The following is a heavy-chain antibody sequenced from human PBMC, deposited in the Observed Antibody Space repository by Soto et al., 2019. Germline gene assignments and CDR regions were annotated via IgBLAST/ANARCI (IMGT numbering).Heavy chain of an antibody. V-gene: IGHV4-61*01. Sequence: ETLSLTCTVSGGSVSSGSYYWTWIRQSPAKGLEWMGYILPSGSTDYSPSFKSRVTISVDTSKNEFSLKLRSVTAADTAVYYCEKDSPQWLVRYYFDYWGQGTLVTVSS. CDR1: GGSVSSGSYY. D-gene: IGHD6-19*01. CDR2: ILPSGST. CDR3: EKDSPQWLVRYYFDY. J-gene: IGHJ4*02.